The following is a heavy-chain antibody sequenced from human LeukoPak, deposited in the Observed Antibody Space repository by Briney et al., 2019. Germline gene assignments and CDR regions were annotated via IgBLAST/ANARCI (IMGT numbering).Heavy chain of an antibody. CDR1: DDSFSSHY. CDR2: ISYIGST. J-gene: IGHJ3*02. D-gene: IGHD4-17*01. Sequence: SETLSLTCAVSDDSFSSHYWTRIRQPPGKGLEWIGYISYIGSTNYNPSLKSRVTISIDTSRNQFSLRLSSVTAADTAVYYCARDLVTVTKGFDIWGQGTMVSVSS. V-gene: IGHV4-59*11. CDR3: ARDLVTVTKGFDI.